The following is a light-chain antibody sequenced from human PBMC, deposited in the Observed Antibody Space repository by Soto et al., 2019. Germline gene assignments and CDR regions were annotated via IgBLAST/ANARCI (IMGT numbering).Light chain of an antibody. CDR1: QSISSW. CDR3: QQYNSYSRT. V-gene: IGKV1-5*01. J-gene: IGKJ1*01. Sequence: DIEMTQSPSTLSESVGDRVTITCRASQSISSWLAWYQQKPGKAPKLLIYDASSLESGVPSRFSGSGSGTELTLTISSLQPDECATYYCQQYNSYSRTVGLGTKVEIK. CDR2: DAS.